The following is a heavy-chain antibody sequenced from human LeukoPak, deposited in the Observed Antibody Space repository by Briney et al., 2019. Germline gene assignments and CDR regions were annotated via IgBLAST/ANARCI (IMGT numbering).Heavy chain of an antibody. Sequence: GGSLRLSCAASGFTFSSYAMSWVRQAPGKGLEWVSDISGSGASTYYADSVKGRFTISRDNSKNTLYLQMNSLRAEDTAVYYCARDSVGFGELFNFDYWGQGTLVTVSS. CDR3: ARDSVGFGELFNFDY. V-gene: IGHV3-23*01. CDR1: GFTFSSYA. J-gene: IGHJ4*02. D-gene: IGHD3-10*01. CDR2: ISGSGAST.